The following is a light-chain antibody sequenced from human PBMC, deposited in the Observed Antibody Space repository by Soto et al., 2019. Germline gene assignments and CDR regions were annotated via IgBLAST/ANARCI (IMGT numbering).Light chain of an antibody. CDR1: QAVNTR. J-gene: IGKJ1*01. CDR2: LAS. CDR3: HQRHSWPRT. Sequence: EIVLTQSPATLSSFPGDRVTLSCRASQAVNTRLAWYQHRPGQAPRLLIYLASNRAAGVPARFSGSGSGTDFNLTISDVETKAFAVSDCHQRHSWPRTFGQGTTVDI. V-gene: IGKV3-11*01.